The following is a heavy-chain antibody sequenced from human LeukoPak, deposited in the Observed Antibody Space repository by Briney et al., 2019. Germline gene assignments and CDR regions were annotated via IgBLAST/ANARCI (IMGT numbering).Heavy chain of an antibody. D-gene: IGHD3-22*01. J-gene: IGHJ4*02. CDR2: IYYSGST. CDR3: ARHFYRRYYYDSSGYYPFDY. Sequence: PSETLSLTCTVSGGSISSYYWSWIRQPPGKGLEWIGYIYYSGSTNYNPSLKSRVTISVDTSKNQFSLKLSSVTAADTAVYYCARHFYRRYYYDSSGYYPFDYWGQGTLVTVSS. CDR1: GGSISSYY. V-gene: IGHV4-59*08.